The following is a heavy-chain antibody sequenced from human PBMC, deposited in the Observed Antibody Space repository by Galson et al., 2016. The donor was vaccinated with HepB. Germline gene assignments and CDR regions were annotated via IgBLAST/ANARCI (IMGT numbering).Heavy chain of an antibody. Sequence: ETLSLTCSVSRGSMFSSHYYWGWIRQPPGKGLEWIGSIFYTGSTSHNPSLKSRVTISVDTSKNQFSLKLSSVTAADTAVYYCVIGTLVGTASNYFHHWGRGTLVTVSS. CDR1: RGSMFSSHYY. CDR3: VIGTLVGTASNYFHH. D-gene: IGHD2-15*01. V-gene: IGHV4-39*01. J-gene: IGHJ1*01. CDR2: IFYTGST.